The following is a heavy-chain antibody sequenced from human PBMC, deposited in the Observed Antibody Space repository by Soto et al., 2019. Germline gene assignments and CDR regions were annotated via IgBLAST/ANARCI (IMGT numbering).Heavy chain of an antibody. J-gene: IGHJ6*02. D-gene: IGHD6-13*01. Sequence: SQTLSLTCAISGDSVSSNSAAWNWIRQSPSRGLEWLGRTYYRSKWYNDYAVSVKSRITINPDTSKSQFSLQLNSVTPEDTAVYYCARGYSSSWDYYYYGMDVWGQGTTVTVSS. CDR3: ARGYSSSWDYYYYGMDV. V-gene: IGHV6-1*01. CDR1: GDSVSSNSAA. CDR2: TYYRSKWYN.